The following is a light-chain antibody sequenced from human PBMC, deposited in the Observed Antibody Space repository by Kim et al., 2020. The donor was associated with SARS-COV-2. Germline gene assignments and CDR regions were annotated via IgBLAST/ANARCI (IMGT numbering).Light chain of an antibody. CDR1: QRISSA. Sequence: SVGDRVTITCRASQRISSALAWYPQKPGKAPKLLIYDASSLESGVPSRFSGSGSGTDFTLTISSLQPEDFATYYCQQFNNYPPFTFGPGTKVDIK. CDR3: QQFNNYPPFT. CDR2: DAS. V-gene: IGKV1D-13*01. J-gene: IGKJ3*01.